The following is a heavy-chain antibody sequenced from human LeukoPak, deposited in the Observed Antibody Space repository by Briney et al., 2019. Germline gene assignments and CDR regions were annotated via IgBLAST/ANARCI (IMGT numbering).Heavy chain of an antibody. J-gene: IGHJ4*02. V-gene: IGHV1-69*06. CDR2: IIPIFGTA. D-gene: IGHD6-6*01. CDR3: ARGLSGYASSLGY. CDR1: GGTFSSYA. Sequence: SVKVSCKASGGTFSSYAISWVRQAPGQGLEWMGGIIPIFGTANYAQKFQGRVTITADKSTSTAYMELSSLRAEDTAVYYCARGLSGYASSLGYWGQGTLVTVSA.